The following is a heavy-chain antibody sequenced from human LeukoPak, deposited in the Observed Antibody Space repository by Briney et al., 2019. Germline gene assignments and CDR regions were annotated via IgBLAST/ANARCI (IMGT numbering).Heavy chain of an antibody. CDR1: GFTFSSYG. V-gene: IGHV3-23*01. D-gene: IGHD3-9*01. J-gene: IGHJ3*02. CDR2: ISGSGGST. Sequence: GGSLRLSCAASGFTFSSYGMSWVRQAPGKGLEWVSAISGSGGSTYYADSVKGRFTISRDNSKNTLYLQMNSLRAEDTAVYYCAKAFYDILTGYYVDAFDIWGQGTMVTVSP. CDR3: AKAFYDILTGYYVDAFDI.